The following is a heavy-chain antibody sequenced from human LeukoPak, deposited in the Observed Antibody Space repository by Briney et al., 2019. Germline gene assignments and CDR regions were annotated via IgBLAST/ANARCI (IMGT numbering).Heavy chain of an antibody. V-gene: IGHV3-7*03. CDR3: ARSSYSSSSSV. CDR1: EFTFSSYA. Sequence: GGSLRLSCVVSEFTFSSYAMSWSRQAPGKGLEWVASINSDGSEGYYADVVKGRFTISRDNAKNSLYLQINSLRAEDTAVYYCARSSYSSSSSVWGQGTMVTVSS. D-gene: IGHD6-6*01. J-gene: IGHJ3*01. CDR2: INSDGSEG.